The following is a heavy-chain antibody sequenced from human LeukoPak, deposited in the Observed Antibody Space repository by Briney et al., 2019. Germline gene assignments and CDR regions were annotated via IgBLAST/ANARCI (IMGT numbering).Heavy chain of an antibody. CDR2: IYYSGST. D-gene: IGHD6-6*01. CDR3: ARLPSIAAHYYYYYYYMDV. V-gene: IGHV4-59*01. CDR1: GGSISSYY. Sequence: SETPSLTCTVSGGSISSYYWSWIRQPPGKGLEWIGYIYYSGSTNYNPSLKSRVTISADTSKNQFSLKLSSVTAADTAVYYCARLPSIAAHYYYYYYYMDVWGKGTTVTVSS. J-gene: IGHJ6*03.